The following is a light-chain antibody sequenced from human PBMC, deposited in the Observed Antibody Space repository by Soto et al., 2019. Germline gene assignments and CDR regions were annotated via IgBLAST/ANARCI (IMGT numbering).Light chain of an antibody. Sequence: QPLLTQPPSASGTPGQRVSISCSGGSSNIGSHNVYWYQQLPGTAPKLLIFKNNQRPSGVPDRFSGSKSGTSASLAISGLRSEDEADYYCAAWDDSLSGRVFGTGTKLTVL. CDR2: KNN. J-gene: IGLJ1*01. CDR1: SSNIGSHN. V-gene: IGLV1-47*01. CDR3: AAWDDSLSGRV.